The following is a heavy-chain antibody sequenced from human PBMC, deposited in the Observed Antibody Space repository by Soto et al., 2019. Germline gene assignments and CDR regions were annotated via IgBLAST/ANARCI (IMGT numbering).Heavy chain of an antibody. Sequence: SETLSLTCTVSGGSISSGGYYWSWIRQHPGKGLEWIGYIYYSGSTYSNPSLKSRVTISVETSKNQFSLKLSSVTAADTAVYYCARGSPTKLSVSRKGVSYGMDVWGQGTTVTVSS. CDR3: ARGSPTKLSVSRKGVSYGMDV. D-gene: IGHD1-1*01. J-gene: IGHJ6*02. CDR2: IYYSGST. V-gene: IGHV4-31*03. CDR1: GGSISSGGYY.